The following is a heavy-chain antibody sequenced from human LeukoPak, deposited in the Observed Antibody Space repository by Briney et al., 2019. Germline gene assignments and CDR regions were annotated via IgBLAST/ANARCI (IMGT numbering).Heavy chain of an antibody. CDR2: IKQDGSEK. Sequence: GGSLRLSCAASGFSFSNYWMSWVRQAPGKGLEWVANIKQDGSEKCYVDSVKGRFTISRDNANNSLYLQMNSLRAEDTAVYYCAREHYFYHMDGWGEGTTVTVSS. CDR1: GFSFSNYW. V-gene: IGHV3-7*01. J-gene: IGHJ6*03. CDR3: AREHYFYHMDG.